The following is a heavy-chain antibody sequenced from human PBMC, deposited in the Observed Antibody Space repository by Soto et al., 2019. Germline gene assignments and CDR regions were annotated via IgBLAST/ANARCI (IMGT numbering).Heavy chain of an antibody. CDR1: GFTFSNAW. V-gene: IGHV3-15*01. J-gene: IGHJ5*02. Sequence: EVQLVESGGGLVKPGGSLRLSCAASGFTFSNAWMSWVRQAPGKGLEWVGRIKSKTDGGTTDYAAPVKGRFTISRDDSKNTLYLQMNSLKTEDTAVYYCTTVMRYDFWSGFLNNWFDPWGQGTLVTVSS. CDR3: TTVMRYDFWSGFLNNWFDP. D-gene: IGHD3-3*01. CDR2: IKSKTDGGTT.